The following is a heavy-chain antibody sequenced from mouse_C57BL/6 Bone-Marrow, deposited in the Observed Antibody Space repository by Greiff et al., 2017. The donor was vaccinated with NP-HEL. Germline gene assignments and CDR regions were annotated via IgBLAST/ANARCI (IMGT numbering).Heavy chain of an antibody. CDR3: AIYYDDDVDY. CDR1: GYTFTSYW. CDR2: IDPSDSDT. Sequence: QVQLQQPGAELVMPGASVKLSCKASGYTFTSYWMHWVKQRPGQGLEWIGEIDPSDSDTNYNQKFKGKSTLTVDKSSSTAYMQLSSLTSEDSAVYYCAIYYDDDVDYWGQGTTLTVSS. V-gene: IGHV1-69*01. D-gene: IGHD2-4*01. J-gene: IGHJ2*01.